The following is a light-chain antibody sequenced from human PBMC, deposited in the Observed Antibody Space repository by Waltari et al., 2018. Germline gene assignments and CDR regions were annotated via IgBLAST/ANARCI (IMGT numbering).Light chain of an antibody. CDR2: GTS. Sequence: QSVLTQPPSVSGAPGQRVSISCTGSGSNLGAGYAVHGYQQHPGKAPKLLIYGTSTRPPGVPDRFFGSQSGTSASLAITALQAEDEAEYYCQSYDTSLSVVFGGGTKLTVL. CDR1: GSNLGAGYA. CDR3: QSYDTSLSVV. V-gene: IGLV1-40*01. J-gene: IGLJ2*01.